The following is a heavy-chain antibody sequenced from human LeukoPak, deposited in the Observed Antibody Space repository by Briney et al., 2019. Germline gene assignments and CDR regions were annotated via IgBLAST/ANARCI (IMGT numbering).Heavy chain of an antibody. CDR1: GGSFSSSSHY. Sequence: SETLSLTCTVSGGSFSSSSHYWGWVRQPPGKGLEWIGSMYYSGSTYNASLRSRVTISVDTSRDQFSLKLSSVTAADTAVYYCARHFDRDGYKSNAFDIWGQGTMVTVSS. V-gene: IGHV4-39*01. J-gene: IGHJ3*02. D-gene: IGHD5-24*01. CDR2: MYYSGST. CDR3: ARHFDRDGYKSNAFDI.